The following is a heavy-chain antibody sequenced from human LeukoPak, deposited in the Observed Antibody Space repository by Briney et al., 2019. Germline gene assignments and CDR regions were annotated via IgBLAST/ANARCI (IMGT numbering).Heavy chain of an antibody. Sequence: GGSLRLSCAASGFTFSSYSMNWVRQAPGKGLEWVSSISSSSSYIYYADSVKGRFTISRDNAKNSLYLQMNSLRAEDTAVYYCASERENDSSGYYFDYWGQGTLVTVSS. CDR1: GFTFSSYS. CDR3: ASERENDSSGYYFDY. D-gene: IGHD3-22*01. CDR2: ISSSSSYI. J-gene: IGHJ4*02. V-gene: IGHV3-21*01.